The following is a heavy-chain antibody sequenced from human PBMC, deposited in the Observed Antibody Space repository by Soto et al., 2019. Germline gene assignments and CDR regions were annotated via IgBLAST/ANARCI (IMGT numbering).Heavy chain of an antibody. Sequence: ASVKVSCKASGYTFTGYYMHWVRQAPGQGLEWMGWINPNSGGTNYAQKFQGWVTMTRDTSISTAYMELSRLRSDDTAVYYCARGHCSSTSCSPEEYFQHWGQGTLVTRLL. V-gene: IGHV1-2*04. CDR3: ARGHCSSTSCSPEEYFQH. D-gene: IGHD2-2*01. J-gene: IGHJ1*01. CDR1: GYTFTGYY. CDR2: INPNSGGT.